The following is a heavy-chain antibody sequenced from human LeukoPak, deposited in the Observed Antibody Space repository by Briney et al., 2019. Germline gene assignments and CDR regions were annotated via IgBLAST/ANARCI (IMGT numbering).Heavy chain of an antibody. Sequence: PGGSLRLSCAASGFTFSSYGMHWVRQAPGKGLEWVAFIRYDGSNKYYADSVKGRFTISRDNAKNSLYLQMNSLRAEDTAVYYCARALWFGELFPFDYWGQGTLVTVSS. CDR2: IRYDGSNK. J-gene: IGHJ4*02. CDR3: ARALWFGELFPFDY. CDR1: GFTFSSYG. V-gene: IGHV3-30*02. D-gene: IGHD3-10*01.